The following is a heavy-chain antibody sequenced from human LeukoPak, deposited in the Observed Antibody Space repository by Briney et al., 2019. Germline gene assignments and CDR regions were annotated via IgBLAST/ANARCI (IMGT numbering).Heavy chain of an antibody. Sequence: SETLSLTCTVSGGSISSGGYYWSWIRQHPGKGLEWIGYIYYSGSTYYNPSLKSRVTISVDTSKSQFSLKLSSVTAADTAVYYCARGGYRFDAFDIWGQGTMVTVSS. D-gene: IGHD3-22*01. J-gene: IGHJ3*02. CDR3: ARGGYRFDAFDI. CDR2: IYYSGST. CDR1: GGSISSGGYY. V-gene: IGHV4-31*03.